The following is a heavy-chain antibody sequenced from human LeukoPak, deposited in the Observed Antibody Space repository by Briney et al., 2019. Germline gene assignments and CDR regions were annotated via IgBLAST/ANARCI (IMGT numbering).Heavy chain of an antibody. V-gene: IGHV4-39*01. J-gene: IGHJ4*02. D-gene: IGHD5-18*01. CDR3: AQLRYYYFDY. Sequence: SETLSLTCTVSGGSISSSSYYWGWIRQPPVKGLEWIGSLYYSGSTYYNPSLKSRVTISVDTSKNQFSLKLSSVTAADTSLYYCAQLRYYYFDYWGQGTLVTVSS. CDR1: GGSISSSSYY. CDR2: LYYSGST.